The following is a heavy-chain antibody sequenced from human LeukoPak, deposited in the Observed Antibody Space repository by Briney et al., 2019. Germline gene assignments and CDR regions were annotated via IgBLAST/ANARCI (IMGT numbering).Heavy chain of an antibody. J-gene: IGHJ4*02. V-gene: IGHV4-39*01. CDR1: GDSISTSKSY. D-gene: IGHD3-16*02. CDR3: ARSQGDKGRDYVWGSYRYTYFDY. Sequence: SDTLSLTCTVSGDSISTSKSYWGWIRQPPLKGLEWIGSIYYTGNTYYNASLKSRVTISVDTSKNQFSLSLTSVTAADTAVYYCARSQGDKGRDYVWGSYRYTYFDYWGQGTLVTVSS. CDR2: IYYTGNT.